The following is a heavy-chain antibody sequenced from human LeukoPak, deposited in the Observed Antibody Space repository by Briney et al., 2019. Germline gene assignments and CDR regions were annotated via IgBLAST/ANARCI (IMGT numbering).Heavy chain of an antibody. CDR3: ASGWDRSAPTTPFDY. CDR2: ISSSGTTI. D-gene: IGHD1-26*01. CDR1: GFTFSSYE. J-gene: IGHJ4*02. Sequence: GGSLRLSCAASGFTFSSYEMNWVRQAPGKGLEWVSDISSSGTTIYYADSVKGRFTISRDNAKNSLYLQMNSLRAEDTAVYYCASGWDRSAPTTPFDYWGQGTLVTVSS. V-gene: IGHV3-48*03.